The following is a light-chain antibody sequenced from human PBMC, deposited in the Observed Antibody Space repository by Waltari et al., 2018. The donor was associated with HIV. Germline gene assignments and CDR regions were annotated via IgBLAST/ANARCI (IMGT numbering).Light chain of an antibody. V-gene: IGLV1-44*01. CDR2: TNN. CDR3: AAWDDSLNGVV. Sequence: QSVLTQPPSASGTPGQRVPISCSVRRSTSGGNTVNWFQQLPGRAPKLLISTNNQRPSGVPDRFSGSKSGTSASLAISGLQSEDEADYYCAAWDDSLNGVVFGGGTKLTVL. CDR1: RSTSGGNT. J-gene: IGLJ2*01.